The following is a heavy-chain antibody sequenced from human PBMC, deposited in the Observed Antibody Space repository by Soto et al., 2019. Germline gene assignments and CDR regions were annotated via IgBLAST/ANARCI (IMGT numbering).Heavy chain of an antibody. V-gene: IGHV5-10-1*01. Sequence: GESLKISCKGSGYSFTSYWISWVRQMPGKGLEWMGRIDPSDSYTNYSPSFQGPVTISXXXXTXTXYXQXTXLKAXHTAMYYCATYSGSGYYYFWGQGTLVTVSS. CDR2: IDPSDSYT. CDR3: ATYSGSGYYYF. CDR1: GYSFTSYW. D-gene: IGHD3-22*01. J-gene: IGHJ4*02.